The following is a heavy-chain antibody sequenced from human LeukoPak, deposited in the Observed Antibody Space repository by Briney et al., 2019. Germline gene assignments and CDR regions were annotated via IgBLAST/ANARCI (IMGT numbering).Heavy chain of an antibody. CDR3: AKAQRATQYYYYYMDV. V-gene: IGHV3-11*01. Sequence: AGGSLRLSCAASGFTFSDYYMSWIRQAPGKGLQWVSYISSSGSTIYYADSVKGRFTISRDNAKNSLYLQMNSLRAEDTAVYYCAKAQRATQYYYYYMDVWGKGTTVTVSS. D-gene: IGHD2-15*01. CDR1: GFTFSDYY. J-gene: IGHJ6*03. CDR2: ISSSGSTI.